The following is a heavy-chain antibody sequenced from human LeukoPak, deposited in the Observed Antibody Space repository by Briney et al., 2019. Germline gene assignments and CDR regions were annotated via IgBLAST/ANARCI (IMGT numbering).Heavy chain of an antibody. J-gene: IGHJ4*02. CDR2: IYSGGNT. D-gene: IGHD6-13*01. CDR1: GLTVSSNY. V-gene: IGHV3-53*01. Sequence: GRSLRLSCVASGLTVSSNYMSWVRQAPGKGLEWVSIIYSGGNTYYADSVKGRFTISRDNSKNTLYLQMNSLRVEDTAVYYCARGRYSSSRYDYWGQGTLVTVSS. CDR3: ARGRYSSSRYDY.